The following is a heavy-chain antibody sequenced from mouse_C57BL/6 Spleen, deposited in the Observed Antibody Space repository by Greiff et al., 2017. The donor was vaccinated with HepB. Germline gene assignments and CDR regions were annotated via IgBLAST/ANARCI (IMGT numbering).Heavy chain of an antibody. Sequence: QVQLQQSGAELAKPGASVKLSCKASGYTFTSYWMHWVKQRPGQGLEWIGYINPSSGYTKYNQKFKDKATLTADKSSSTAYMKLSSLTYEDSAVYYCARWGWDQDYAMDYWGQGTSVTVSS. D-gene: IGHD4-1*01. CDR1: GYTFTSYW. CDR2: INPSSGYT. CDR3: ARWGWDQDYAMDY. J-gene: IGHJ4*01. V-gene: IGHV1-7*01.